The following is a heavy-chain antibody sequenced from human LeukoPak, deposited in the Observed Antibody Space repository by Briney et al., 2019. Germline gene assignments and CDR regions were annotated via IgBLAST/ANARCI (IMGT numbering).Heavy chain of an antibody. V-gene: IGHV7-4-1*02. CDR3: ATSPGIAAPSGYYFDH. J-gene: IGHJ4*02. Sequence: ASVKVSCKASGYTFIGNYMHWVRQAPGQGPEWMGWINTNTGNPTYAQGFTGRFVFSLDTSVSTAYLQISSLKAEDTAVYYCATSPGIAAPSGYYFDHWGQGTLVTVSS. CDR1: GYTFIGNY. CDR2: INTNTGNP. D-gene: IGHD6-13*01.